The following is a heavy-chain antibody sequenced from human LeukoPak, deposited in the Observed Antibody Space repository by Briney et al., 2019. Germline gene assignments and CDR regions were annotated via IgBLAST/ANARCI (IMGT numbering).Heavy chain of an antibody. D-gene: IGHD5-24*01. CDR2: IYYSGST. CDR3: ARQVWNRDGYNPPYFDY. Sequence: SETLSLPCPVAGGSISSYYWSWIRQPPGKGLEWIGYIYYSGSTNYNPSLQSRVTISVDTSKNQFSLKLSSVTAADTAVYYCARQVWNRDGYNPPYFDYWGQGTLVTVSS. V-gene: IGHV4-59*01. J-gene: IGHJ4*02. CDR1: GGSISSYY.